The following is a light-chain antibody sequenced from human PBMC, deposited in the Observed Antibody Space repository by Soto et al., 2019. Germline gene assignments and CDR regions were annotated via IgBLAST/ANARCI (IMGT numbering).Light chain of an antibody. J-gene: IGLJ2*01. CDR3: ASYARGSTLVV. CDR2: GNN. V-gene: IGLV1-40*01. Sequence: QSVLTQPPSVSGAPGQRVTISCTGSSSNIGAGYDVHWYQQIAGRAPKLLIYGNNNRPSGVPDRFSGSKSGASASLAITGLQAEDEADYYCASYARGSTLVVFGGGTKLTVL. CDR1: SSNIGAGYD.